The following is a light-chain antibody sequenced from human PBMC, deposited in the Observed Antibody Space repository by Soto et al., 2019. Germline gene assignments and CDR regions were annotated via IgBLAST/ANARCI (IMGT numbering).Light chain of an antibody. J-gene: IGKJ5*01. CDR1: QSIGDT. V-gene: IGKV3-15*01. CDR2: GAS. Sequence: EIVMTQSPATLSVSPVGRATLSGRASQSIGDTLAWYQQKPGQAPRLVIHGASSRVTGLPARFSGSGSGTDFTLTISSLQSDDFAVYYCQQRSNSVTFGQGTRLEI. CDR3: QQRSNSVT.